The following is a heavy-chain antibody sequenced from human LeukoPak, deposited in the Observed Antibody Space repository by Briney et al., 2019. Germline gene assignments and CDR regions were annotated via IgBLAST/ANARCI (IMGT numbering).Heavy chain of an antibody. Sequence: GGSLRLSXAASGFTVSSNYMSWVRQAPGKGLEWVSVIYSGGSTYYADSVKGRFTISRDNSKNTLYLQMNSLRAEDTAVYYCARELSTVTTNHFDYWGQGTLVTVSS. J-gene: IGHJ4*02. CDR1: GFTVSSNY. CDR2: IYSGGST. D-gene: IGHD4-11*01. CDR3: ARELSTVTTNHFDY. V-gene: IGHV3-66*02.